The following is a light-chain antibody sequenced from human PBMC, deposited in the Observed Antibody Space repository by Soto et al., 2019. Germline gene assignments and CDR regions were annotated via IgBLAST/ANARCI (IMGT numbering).Light chain of an antibody. CDR3: CSFAGTYTFEL. J-gene: IGLJ3*02. CDR1: SSDIGAYNY. Sequence: QSALTQPRSVSGSPGQSVTISCTGTSSDIGAYNYVSWYQQHPGRAPKLMIYDVTKRPSGVPDRFSGSKSGNTASLTISGLQAEYEADYYCCSFAGTYTFELFGGGTKLTVL. V-gene: IGLV2-11*01. CDR2: DVT.